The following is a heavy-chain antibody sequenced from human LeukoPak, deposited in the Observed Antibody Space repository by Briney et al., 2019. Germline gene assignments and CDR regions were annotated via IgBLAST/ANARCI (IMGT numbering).Heavy chain of an antibody. Sequence: PGGSLRLSCAASGFTFSSYGMHWVRQARGKGLEWVAVIWYDGSNKYYADSVKGRFTISRDNSKNTLYLQMNSLRAEDTAVYYCARGIAVAGTDYWGQGTLVTVSS. J-gene: IGHJ4*02. CDR3: ARGIAVAGTDY. D-gene: IGHD6-19*01. CDR1: GFTFSSYG. V-gene: IGHV3-33*01. CDR2: IWYDGSNK.